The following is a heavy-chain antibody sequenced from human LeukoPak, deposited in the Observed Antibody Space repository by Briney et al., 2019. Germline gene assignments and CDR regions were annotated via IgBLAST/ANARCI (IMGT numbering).Heavy chain of an antibody. CDR2: VKQDGTEK. Sequence: GGSLRLSCEASGFTFRDYWMTWVRQAPGKGLEWVANVKQDGTEKFYVDSVKGRFTISRDNGKNSLYPQMNSLRVEDTAIYYCARAGGTSWADYWGQGTLVTVSS. D-gene: IGHD6-13*01. CDR1: GFTFRDYW. V-gene: IGHV3-7*01. J-gene: IGHJ4*02. CDR3: ARAGGTSWADY.